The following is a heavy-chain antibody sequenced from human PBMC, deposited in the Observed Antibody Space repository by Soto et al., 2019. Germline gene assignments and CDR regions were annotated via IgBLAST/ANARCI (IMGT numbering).Heavy chain of an antibody. D-gene: IGHD3-10*01. Sequence: PSETLSLTCTVSGGSMSSYYWSWIRQPPGKGLEWIGYIYYSGSTNYNPSLKSRVTISVDTSKNQFSLKLSSVTAADTAVYYCARHARYYYGSGRNNWFDPWGQGTLVTVSS. CDR3: ARHARYYYGSGRNNWFDP. J-gene: IGHJ5*02. CDR2: IYYSGST. V-gene: IGHV4-59*08. CDR1: GGSMSSYY.